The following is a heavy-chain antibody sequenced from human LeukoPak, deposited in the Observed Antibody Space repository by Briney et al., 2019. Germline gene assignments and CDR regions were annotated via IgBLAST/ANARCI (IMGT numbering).Heavy chain of an antibody. J-gene: IGHJ4*02. Sequence: GGSLRLSCAASGFTFSSHAMSWVRQAPGKGLEWVSAISGNGGSTYYADSVKGRFTISRDNSKNTLYLQMNSLRAEDTAVYYCAKGVPSCSTTSCYADYWGQGTLVTVSS. CDR1: GFTFSSHA. V-gene: IGHV3-23*01. CDR2: ISGNGGST. CDR3: AKGVPSCSTTSCYADY. D-gene: IGHD2-2*01.